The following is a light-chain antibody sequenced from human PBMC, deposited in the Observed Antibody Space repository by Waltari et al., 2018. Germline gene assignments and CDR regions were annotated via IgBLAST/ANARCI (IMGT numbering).Light chain of an antibody. CDR1: QSLSSRS. CDR2: GAS. V-gene: IGKV3-20*01. J-gene: IGKJ3*01. Sequence: EIVLMQSPGTLSLSPGERATLSCRTSQSLSSRSLAWYQQKPGQAPRLLIYGASSRATGIPDRFSGSGSGTDFTLTISRLETEDFAVYYCQQYGGSPLVTFGPGTKVDIK. CDR3: QQYGGSPLVT.